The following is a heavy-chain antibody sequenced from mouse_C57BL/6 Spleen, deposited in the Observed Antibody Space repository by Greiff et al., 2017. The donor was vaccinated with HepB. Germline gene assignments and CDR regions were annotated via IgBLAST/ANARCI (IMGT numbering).Heavy chain of an antibody. J-gene: IGHJ2*01. CDR3: ARWGATGTVDY. CDR2: IDPSDSET. V-gene: IGHV1-52*01. CDR1: GYTFTSYW. D-gene: IGHD4-1*02. Sequence: VQLQQPGAELVRPGSSVKLSCKASGYTFTSYWMHWVKQRPIQGLEWIGNIDPSDSETHYNQKFKDKATLTVDKSSSTAYMQLSSLTSEDSAVYCCARWGATGTVDYWGQGTTLTVSS.